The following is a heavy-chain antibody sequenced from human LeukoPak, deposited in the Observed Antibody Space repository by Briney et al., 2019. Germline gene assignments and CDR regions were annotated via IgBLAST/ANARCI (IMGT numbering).Heavy chain of an antibody. D-gene: IGHD1/OR15-1a*01. CDR3: AKEGTASKTSDLDH. CDR2: IRYDGSDK. Sequence: GGSLRLSCAASGFIFTDYGMHWVRQAPGKGLEWVTFIRYDGSDKYYADSVKGRFTISRDNSKNTLYLQMNSLTSEDTAVYYCAKEGTASKTSDLDHWGQGILVTVSS. V-gene: IGHV3-30*02. J-gene: IGHJ4*02. CDR1: GFIFTDYG.